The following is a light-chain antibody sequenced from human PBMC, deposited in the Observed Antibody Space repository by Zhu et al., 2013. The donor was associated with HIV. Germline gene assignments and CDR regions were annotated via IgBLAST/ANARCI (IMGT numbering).Light chain of an antibody. CDR2: AAS. V-gene: IGKV1-39*01. CDR1: QSISSY. Sequence: DIQMTQSPSSLSASVGDRVTITCRASQSISSYLNWYQQKPGKAPKLLIYAASSLQSGVPSRFSGSGSGTDFTLTISSLQPEDFATYYCLHHNYYPFTFGQGTKLEIK. CDR3: LHHNYYPFT. J-gene: IGKJ2*01.